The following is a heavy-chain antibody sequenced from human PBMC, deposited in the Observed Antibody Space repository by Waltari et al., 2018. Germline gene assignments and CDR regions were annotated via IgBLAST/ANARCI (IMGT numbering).Heavy chain of an antibody. Sequence: QVQLQESGPGLVKPSETLSLTCTVSGGSISSYYWSWIRRPPGKGLEWIGYIYYSGSTNYNPSLKSRVTISVDTSKNQFSLKLSSVTAADTAVYYCARDMDYDSVDAFDIWGQGTMVTVSS. V-gene: IGHV4-59*01. J-gene: IGHJ3*02. CDR3: ARDMDYDSVDAFDI. CDR2: IYYSGST. D-gene: IGHD3-22*01. CDR1: GGSISSYY.